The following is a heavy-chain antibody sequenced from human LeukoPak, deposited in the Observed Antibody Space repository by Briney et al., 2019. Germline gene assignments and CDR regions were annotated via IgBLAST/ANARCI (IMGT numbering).Heavy chain of an antibody. CDR1: GYTFTGYY. CDR2: INPNSGGT. CDR3: ASPSVSDYGDYAFDY. V-gene: IGHV1-2*02. D-gene: IGHD4-17*01. Sequence: ASVKVSCKASGYTFTGYYMHWVRQAPGQGLERMGWINPNSGGTNYAQKFQSRVTMTRDTSISTAYMELSRLRSDDTAVYYCASPSVSDYGDYAFDYWGQGTLVTVSS. J-gene: IGHJ4*02.